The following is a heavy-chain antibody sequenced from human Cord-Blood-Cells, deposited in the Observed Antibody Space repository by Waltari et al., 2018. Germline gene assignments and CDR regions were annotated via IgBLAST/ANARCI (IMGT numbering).Heavy chain of an antibody. CDR1: GGSISSSSYY. CDR3: ARRYYDFWSGYYTGDAFDI. V-gene: IGHV4-39*01. D-gene: IGHD3-3*01. J-gene: IGHJ3*02. Sequence: QLQLQESGPGLVKPSETLSLTCTVSGGSISSSSYYWGWIRQPPGKGLEWIGMIYYSGSTYYNPSLKSRVTISVDTSKNQFSLKLSSVTAADTAVYYCARRYYDFWSGYYTGDAFDIWGQGTMVTVSS. CDR2: IYYSGST.